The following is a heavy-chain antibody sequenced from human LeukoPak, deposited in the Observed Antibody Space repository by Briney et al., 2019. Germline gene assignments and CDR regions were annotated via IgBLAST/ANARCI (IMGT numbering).Heavy chain of an antibody. CDR2: IYTSGST. Sequence: PETLSLTCTVSGGSISSYYWSWIRQPAGKGLEWIGRIYTSGSTNYNPSLKSRVTMSVDTSKNQFSLKLSSVTAADTAVYYCARGQQLSLALDYFDYWGQGTLVTVSS. D-gene: IGHD6-13*01. CDR3: ARGQQLSLALDYFDY. J-gene: IGHJ4*02. V-gene: IGHV4-4*07. CDR1: GGSISSYY.